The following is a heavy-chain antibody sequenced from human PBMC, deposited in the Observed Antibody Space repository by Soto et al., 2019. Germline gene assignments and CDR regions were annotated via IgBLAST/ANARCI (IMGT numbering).Heavy chain of an antibody. CDR1: GYTFTSYG. CDR3: AMIAAAGTLSRGLDNWFDP. Sequence: ASVKVSCKASGYTFTSYGISWVRQAPGQGLEWMGWISAYNGNTNYAQKLQGRVTMTTDTSTSTAYMELRSLRSDDTAVYYCAMIAAAGTLSRGLDNWFDPWGQGTLVTVSS. J-gene: IGHJ5*02. CDR2: ISAYNGNT. V-gene: IGHV1-18*01. D-gene: IGHD6-13*01.